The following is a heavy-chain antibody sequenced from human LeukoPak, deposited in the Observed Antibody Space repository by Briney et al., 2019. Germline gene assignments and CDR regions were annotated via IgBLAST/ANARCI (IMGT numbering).Heavy chain of an antibody. CDR1: GFTFSSYS. CDR3: ARTAYYDFWSGYKAFDI. J-gene: IGHJ3*02. CDR2: ISSSSSYI. V-gene: IGHV3-21*01. Sequence: GGSLRLSCAASGFTFSSYSMNWVRQAPGKGLEWVSSISSSSSYIYYADSVKGRFTISRDNAKNSLYLQVNSLRAEDTAVYYCARTAYYDFWSGYKAFDIWGQGTMVTVSS. D-gene: IGHD3-3*01.